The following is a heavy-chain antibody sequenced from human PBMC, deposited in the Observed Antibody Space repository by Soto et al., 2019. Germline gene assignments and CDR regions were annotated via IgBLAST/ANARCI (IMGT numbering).Heavy chain of an antibody. CDR3: ARDVNDYTNYSYFDY. V-gene: IGHV3-48*01. CDR2: ISSSSSTI. Sequence: GGSLRLSCAASGFTFSSYSVNWVRQAPGKGLEWVSYISSSSSTIYYADSVKGRFTISRDNSKNTLYLQMNSLRAEDTAVYYCARDVNDYTNYSYFDYWGQGTLVTVSS. J-gene: IGHJ4*02. CDR1: GFTFSSYS. D-gene: IGHD4-4*01.